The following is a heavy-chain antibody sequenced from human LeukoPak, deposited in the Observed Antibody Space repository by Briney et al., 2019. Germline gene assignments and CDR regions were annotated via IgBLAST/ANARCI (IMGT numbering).Heavy chain of an antibody. J-gene: IGHJ3*02. CDR2: IFDGGIV. V-gene: IGHV4-59*12. CDR3: AKSNGYGLVDI. Sequence: PSETLSLTCNVSGTSIKPYYWSWIRQPPGKGLEWIGDIFDGGIVNYNPSLGSRVTISLDTSRNQFSLKLNSVTAADTAVYYCAKSNGYGLVDIWGQGTMVTVSS. CDR1: GTSIKPYY. D-gene: IGHD3-10*01.